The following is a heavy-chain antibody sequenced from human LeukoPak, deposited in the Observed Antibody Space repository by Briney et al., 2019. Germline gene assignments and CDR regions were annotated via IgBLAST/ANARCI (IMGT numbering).Heavy chain of an antibody. CDR2: IYYSGST. CDR3: ARRDILTGYFPY. CDR1: GGSISSYY. D-gene: IGHD3-9*01. V-gene: IGHV4-59*08. Sequence: SETLSLTCTVSGGSISSYYWSWIGHPPGKGLEWIGYIYYSGSTNYNPSLKSRVTISVDTSKNQFSLKLSSVTAADTAVYYCARRDILTGYFPYWGQGTLVTVSS. J-gene: IGHJ4*02.